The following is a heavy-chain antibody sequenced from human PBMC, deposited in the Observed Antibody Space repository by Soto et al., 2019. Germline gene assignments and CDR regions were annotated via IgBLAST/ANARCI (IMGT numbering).Heavy chain of an antibody. J-gene: IGHJ4*02. CDR3: ARDRGEATTSFDY. V-gene: IGHV1-46*01. CDR1: GYTFTSYY. Sequence: QVQLVQSGAEVKKPGASVKVSCTASGYTFTSYYIHWVRQAPGQGLEWMGIINPSGDSTTYAQKFQGRVTVTSDTSTSTVYMELSSLKSEDTAIYYCARDRGEATTSFDYWGQGTLVTVSS. D-gene: IGHD3-10*01. CDR2: INPSGDST.